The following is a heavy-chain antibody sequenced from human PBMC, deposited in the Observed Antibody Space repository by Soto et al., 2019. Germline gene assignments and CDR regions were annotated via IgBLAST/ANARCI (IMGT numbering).Heavy chain of an antibody. Sequence: PGGSLRLSCAASGFTFSSYAMSWVRQAPGKGLEWVSAISGSGGSTYYADSVKGRFTISRDNSKNTLYLRMNSLRAEDTAVYYCAKDRLYCSGGSCYSVGYFQHWGQGTLVTVSS. CDR3: AKDRLYCSGGSCYSVGYFQH. CDR1: GFTFSSYA. V-gene: IGHV3-23*01. CDR2: ISGSGGST. D-gene: IGHD2-15*01. J-gene: IGHJ1*01.